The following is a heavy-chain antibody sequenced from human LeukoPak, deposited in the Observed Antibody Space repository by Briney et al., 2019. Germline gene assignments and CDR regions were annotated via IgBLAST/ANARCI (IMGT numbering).Heavy chain of an antibody. J-gene: IGHJ4*02. Sequence: SETLSLTCTVSGGSISSYYWGWIRQPPGKGLEWIGSIYYSGSTYYNPSLKSRVTMSVDTSKNQFSLKLSSVTAADTAVYYCARHSHYYDTGVDYWGQGTLVTVSS. CDR3: ARHSHYYDTGVDY. V-gene: IGHV4-39*01. CDR2: IYYSGST. D-gene: IGHD3-22*01. CDR1: GGSISSYY.